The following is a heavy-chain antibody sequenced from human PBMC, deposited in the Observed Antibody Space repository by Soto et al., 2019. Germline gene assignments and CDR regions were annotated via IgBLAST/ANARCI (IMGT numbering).Heavy chain of an antibody. Sequence: ASVKVSCKASGYSFTNYAMNWLRQAPGQRLEWMGWINPGNGNTKYSQKFEGRVSITRDTSATTVHMELSCLRSEDTALYYCAKEGGAWGQGTQVTVSS. CDR2: INPGNGNT. J-gene: IGHJ5*02. D-gene: IGHD3-16*01. V-gene: IGHV1-3*01. CDR3: AKEGGA. CDR1: GYSFTNYA.